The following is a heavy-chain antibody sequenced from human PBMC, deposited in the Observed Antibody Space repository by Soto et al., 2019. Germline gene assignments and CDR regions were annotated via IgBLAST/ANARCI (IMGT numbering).Heavy chain of an antibody. V-gene: IGHV1-69*02. D-gene: IGHD2-2*01. Sequence: QVQLVQSGAEVKKPGSSVKVSCEASGGTFSSYSFSWVRQAPGQGLEWMGRVIPILGMANYAQKFQGRVTITADKSTRTVYMEMSSLRSGDTAVYYCARGGAVVVPGAVDRHNWFDPWGQGTLVTVSS. CDR2: VIPILGMA. CDR3: ARGGAVVVPGAVDRHNWFDP. CDR1: GGTFSSYS. J-gene: IGHJ5*02.